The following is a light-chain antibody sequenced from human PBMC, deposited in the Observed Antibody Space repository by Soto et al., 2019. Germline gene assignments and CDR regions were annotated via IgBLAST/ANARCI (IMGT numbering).Light chain of an antibody. CDR2: AAS. CDR1: QRISTN. Sequence: DIQMPQSPSSLSASIGDRVTITCRASQRISTNLNWYQQKPGKAPKVLIYAASTLQSGVPSRFSGSGSGTDFSLTISSLQPEDFATYYCQQRYSVPLTVGPGTKVHMK. V-gene: IGKV1-39*01. J-gene: IGKJ3*01. CDR3: QQRYSVPLT.